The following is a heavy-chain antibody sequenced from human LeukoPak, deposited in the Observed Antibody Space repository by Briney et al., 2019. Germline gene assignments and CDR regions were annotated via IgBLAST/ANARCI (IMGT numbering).Heavy chain of an antibody. CDR2: ISYDGSNK. V-gene: IGHV3-30-3*01. CDR1: GFTFSSYA. Sequence: GGSLRLSCAASGFTFSSYAMHWVRQAPGKGLEWVAVISYDGSNKYYADSVKGRFTISRDNSKDTLYLQMNSLRAEDTAVYYCARAGYDILTGYYNYWGQGTLVTVSS. CDR3: ARAGYDILTGYYNY. J-gene: IGHJ4*02. D-gene: IGHD3-9*01.